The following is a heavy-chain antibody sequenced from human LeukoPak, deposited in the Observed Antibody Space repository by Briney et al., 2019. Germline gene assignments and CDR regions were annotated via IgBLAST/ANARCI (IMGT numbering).Heavy chain of an antibody. CDR2: ISSSSSYI. V-gene: IGHV3-21*04. Sequence: GGSLRLSCAASGFTFSSYSMNWVRQAPGKGLEWVSSISSSSSYIYYADSVKGRFTISRDNAKNSLYLQMNSLRAEDTAVYYCAKKGVVVSATMFDYWGQGALVTVSS. CDR1: GFTFSSYS. CDR3: AKKGVVVSATMFDY. D-gene: IGHD2-15*01. J-gene: IGHJ4*02.